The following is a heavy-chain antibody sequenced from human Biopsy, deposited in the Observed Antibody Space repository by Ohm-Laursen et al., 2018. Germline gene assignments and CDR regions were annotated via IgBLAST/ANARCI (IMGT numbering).Heavy chain of an antibody. CDR3: VRGVDYYDPYHYYALDV. Sequence: TLSLTCAVYGESFNGYYWSWIRQTPGKGLEWIGEINHSGRTNYNPSLKSRVTISVDTSKNQFSLKVRSVTAADTAVYYCVRGVDYYDPYHYYALDVWGQGTTVTVSS. CDR2: INHSGRT. J-gene: IGHJ6*02. V-gene: IGHV4-34*01. CDR1: GESFNGYY. D-gene: IGHD3-22*01.